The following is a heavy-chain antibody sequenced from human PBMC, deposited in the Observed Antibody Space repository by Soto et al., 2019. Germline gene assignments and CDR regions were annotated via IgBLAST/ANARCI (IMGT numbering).Heavy chain of an antibody. CDR3: VRALRHTAMVYPWFVP. CDR1: GASVSSGAYY. Sequence: TLSLTCTVAGASVSSGAYYWGWVRQRPGRGLEWIGYIYESGYTYYNTSLKSRLTISLDRSNNQFSLGLTSVTAADTAVYYCVRALRHTAMVYPWFVPWGQRTPFTVST. J-gene: IGHJ5*02. V-gene: IGHV4-31*03. D-gene: IGHD5-18*01. CDR2: IYESGYT.